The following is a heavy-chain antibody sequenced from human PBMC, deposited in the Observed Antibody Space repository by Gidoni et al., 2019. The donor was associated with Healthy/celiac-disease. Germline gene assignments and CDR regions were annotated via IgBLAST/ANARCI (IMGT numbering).Heavy chain of an antibody. J-gene: IGHJ4*02. Sequence: QVQLQESGPGLVKPSQTLSLPCPVSAGSIRSGSYYWSWIRQPAGKGLEWIGRIYTSGRTNYNPSLKSRVTMSVDTSKNQFSLKLSSVTAADTAVYYCARTDGSGSYPFDYWGQGTLVTVSS. CDR3: ARTDGSGSYPFDY. CDR1: AGSIRSGSYY. D-gene: IGHD3-10*01. CDR2: IYTSGRT. V-gene: IGHV4-61*02.